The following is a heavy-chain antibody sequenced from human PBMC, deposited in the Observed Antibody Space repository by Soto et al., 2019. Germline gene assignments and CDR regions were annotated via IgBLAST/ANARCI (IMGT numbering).Heavy chain of an antibody. CDR2: INAYNGNT. Sequence: QVQLVQSGAEVKKPGASVKVSCKASGYTFTSYGISWVRQAPGQGLEWMGWINAYNGNTKYAQKLQGRVTMTTDTSTSTVYIELRSLRSDDTAVDYCARDQAMAQFDYWGQGTLVTVSS. CDR3: ARDQAMAQFDY. J-gene: IGHJ4*02. D-gene: IGHD5-18*01. V-gene: IGHV1-18*01. CDR1: GYTFTSYG.